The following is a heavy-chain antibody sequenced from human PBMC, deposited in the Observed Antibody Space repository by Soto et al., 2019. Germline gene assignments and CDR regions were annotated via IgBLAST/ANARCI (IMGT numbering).Heavy chain of an antibody. D-gene: IGHD6-19*01. Sequence: QVQLVQSGAEVKKPGASVKVSCKASGYTFTSYAMHWVRQAPGQRLEWMGWINAGNGNTKYSQKFQGRVTITRDTSASPAYMELSSLRSEDTAVYYCGGGGGGSGWSYYFDYWGQGTLVTVSS. CDR1: GYTFTSYA. CDR3: GGGGGGSGWSYYFDY. V-gene: IGHV1-3*01. CDR2: INAGNGNT. J-gene: IGHJ4*02.